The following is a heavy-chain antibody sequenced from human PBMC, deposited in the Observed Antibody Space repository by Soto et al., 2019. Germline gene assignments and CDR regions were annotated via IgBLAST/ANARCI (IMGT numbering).Heavy chain of an antibody. D-gene: IGHD3-3*01. J-gene: IGHJ4*02. CDR1: GGSISNYH. CDR3: ARLAADEYWSGYDDY. Sequence: QEQLQESGPRLVKPSETLSLTCSVSGGSISNYHWSWIRQPPGKGLEWIGYISYTGSTNYSPSLKSRVTMLLATSKKQFSLKLSSVTAADTAVYYCARLAADEYWSGYDDYWGQGTLVTVSS. CDR2: ISYTGST. V-gene: IGHV4-59*01.